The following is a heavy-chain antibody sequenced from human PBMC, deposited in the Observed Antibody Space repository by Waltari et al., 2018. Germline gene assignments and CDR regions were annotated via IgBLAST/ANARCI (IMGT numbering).Heavy chain of an antibody. Sequence: EVKLVESGGGLVQPGGSLRLSCAASGFPFGSYWMSWVRQAPGKGLEWVANIKQDGSEKYYVDSVKGRFTISRDNAKNSLYLQMNSLRAEDTAVYYCARVSGGYARYWGQGTLVTVSS. V-gene: IGHV3-7*01. CDR2: IKQDGSEK. CDR3: ARVSGGYARY. CDR1: GFPFGSYW. J-gene: IGHJ4*02. D-gene: IGHD5-12*01.